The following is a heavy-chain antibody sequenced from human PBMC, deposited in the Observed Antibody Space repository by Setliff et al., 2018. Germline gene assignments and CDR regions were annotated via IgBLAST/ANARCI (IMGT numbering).Heavy chain of an antibody. D-gene: IGHD4-4*01. V-gene: IGHV4-59*01. J-gene: IGHJ3*02. CDR1: GGSISSYY. CDR2: IYDSGST. Sequence: SETLSLTCTVSGGSISSYYWSWIRQPPGKGLEWIGYIYDSGSTNYNPSLKSRVTISVDTSKNQFSLKLSSVTAADTAVYYCARRGNDYKWGAFDIWGQGTMVTVS. CDR3: ARRGNDYKWGAFDI.